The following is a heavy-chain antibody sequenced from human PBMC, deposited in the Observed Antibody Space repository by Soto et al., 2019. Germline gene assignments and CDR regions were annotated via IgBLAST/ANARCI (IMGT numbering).Heavy chain of an antibody. CDR2: INPKSGGT. V-gene: IGHV1-2*02. Sequence: ASVKVSCKASGYTFTVYYMHWVRQAPGQGLEWMGWINPKSGGTMYPQKFQGRVTMTWDTSISTAYMALTRLRSDDTAVYYCARRRAAAGTSFWFDPWGQGTLVTVSS. J-gene: IGHJ5*02. D-gene: IGHD6-13*01. CDR1: GYTFTVYY. CDR3: ARRRAAAGTSFWFDP.